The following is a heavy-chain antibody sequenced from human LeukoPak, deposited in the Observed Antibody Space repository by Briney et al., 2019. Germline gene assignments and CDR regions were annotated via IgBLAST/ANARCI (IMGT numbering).Heavy chain of an antibody. Sequence: PGGSLRLSCAASGFTFSNHGMNWVRQAPGKGLEGRSGVSPPGGGTYYADSVKGRFTIPRDDSKNTLSLQMNSLRVEDTAVYHCARDLAWGAFDYWGQGTLVTVSS. CDR3: ARDLAWGAFDY. V-gene: IGHV3-23*01. D-gene: IGHD7-27*01. CDR1: GFTFSNHG. CDR2: VSPPGGGT. J-gene: IGHJ4*02.